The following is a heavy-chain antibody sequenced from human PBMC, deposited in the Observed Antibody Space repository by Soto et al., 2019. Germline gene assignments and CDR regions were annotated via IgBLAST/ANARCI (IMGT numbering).Heavy chain of an antibody. J-gene: IGHJ5*02. V-gene: IGHV3-33*01. CDR1: GFTFSSYG. CDR3: ARVGFWGNKGKYNWNYTEDP. D-gene: IGHD1-7*01. Sequence: GGSLRLSCAASGFTFSSYGMHWVRQAPGKGLEWVAVIWYDGSNKYYADSVKGRFTISRDNSKNTLYLQMNSLRAEDTAVYYCARVGFWGNKGKYNWNYTEDPWGQGTLVTVSS. CDR2: IWYDGSNK.